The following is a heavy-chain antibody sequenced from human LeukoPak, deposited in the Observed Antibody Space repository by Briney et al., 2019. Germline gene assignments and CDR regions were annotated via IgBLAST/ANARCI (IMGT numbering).Heavy chain of an antibody. J-gene: IGHJ4*02. D-gene: IGHD3-9*01. V-gene: IGHV1-18*01. CDR3: ARALYDILTGSRGEFDY. CDR1: GDTFTSYA. CDR2: ISAYNGNT. Sequence: ASVKVSCKASGDTFTSYAISWVRQAPGQGLEWMGWISAYNGNTNYAQKLQGRVTMTTDTSTSTAYMELRSLRSDDTAVYYCARALYDILTGSRGEFDYWGQGTLVTVSS.